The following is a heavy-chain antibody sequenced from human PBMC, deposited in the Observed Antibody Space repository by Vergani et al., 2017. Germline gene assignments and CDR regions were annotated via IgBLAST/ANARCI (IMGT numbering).Heavy chain of an antibody. CDR2: IYTSGST. V-gene: IGHV4-61*02. CDR1: GGSISSGDYY. Sequence: QVQLQESGPGLVKPSQTLSLTCTVSGGSISSGDYYRSWIRQPAGKGLEWIGRIYTSGSTNYNPSLKSRVTISVDTSKNQFSLKLSSVTAADTAVYYCARGLDYWGQGTLVTVSS. CDR3: ARGLDY. J-gene: IGHJ4*02.